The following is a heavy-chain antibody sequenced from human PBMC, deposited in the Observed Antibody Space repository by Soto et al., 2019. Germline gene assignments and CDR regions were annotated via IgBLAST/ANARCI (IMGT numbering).Heavy chain of an antibody. D-gene: IGHD4-17*01. CDR3: AKSRVTTFTGYFDY. Sequence: GGSLRLSCAASGFTYSKYAVSWVRQAPGKGLEWVSGISWNSGSIGYADSVKGRFTISRDNAKNSLYLQMNSLRAEDTALYYCAKSRVTTFTGYFDYWGQGTLVTVSS. CDR1: GFTYSKYA. CDR2: ISWNSGSI. V-gene: IGHV3-9*01. J-gene: IGHJ4*02.